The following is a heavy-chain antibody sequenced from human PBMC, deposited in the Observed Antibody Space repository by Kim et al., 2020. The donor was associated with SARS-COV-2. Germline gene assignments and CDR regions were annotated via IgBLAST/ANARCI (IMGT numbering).Heavy chain of an antibody. Sequence: TNLADAVKGRLTISRDNAKNTMYLQMNSLRAEDTAVYYCARVPGTWFDPWGQGTLVTVSS. CDR2: T. CDR3: ARVPGTWFDP. V-gene: IGHV3-74*01. J-gene: IGHJ5*02.